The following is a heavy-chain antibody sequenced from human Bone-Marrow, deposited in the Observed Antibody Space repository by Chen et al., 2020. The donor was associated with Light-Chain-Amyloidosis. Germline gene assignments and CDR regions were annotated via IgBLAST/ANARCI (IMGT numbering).Heavy chain of an antibody. D-gene: IGHD3-9*01. Sequence: GSLRLSCAASGFAFSSYAMSWVRQAPGKGLEWVSTISGNGGSRYYGDAVKGRLTISRDNSKNALFLQMNSLRAEDTAVYYCAKDISYDDILPGYPADAFDIWGQGTMVTVSS. CDR1: GFAFSSYA. V-gene: IGHV3-23*01. CDR2: ISGNGGSR. CDR3: AKDISYDDILPGYPADAFDI. J-gene: IGHJ3*02.